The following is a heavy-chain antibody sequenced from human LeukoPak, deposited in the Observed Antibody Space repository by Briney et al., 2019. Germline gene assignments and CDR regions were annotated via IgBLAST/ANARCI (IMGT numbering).Heavy chain of an antibody. CDR3: AKESLVVIESYFDN. CDR2: ITGSGETK. CDR1: GLTFSDFA. Sequence: GGSLRLSCVVSGLTFSDFAVSWVRRAPGRGQEWVSAITGSGETKYYADSVKGRFTMSRDNSKNTLYLQMNSLRDEDTAEYFCAKESLVVIESYFDNWGQGTLVTVSS. V-gene: IGHV3-23*01. D-gene: IGHD3-22*01. J-gene: IGHJ4*02.